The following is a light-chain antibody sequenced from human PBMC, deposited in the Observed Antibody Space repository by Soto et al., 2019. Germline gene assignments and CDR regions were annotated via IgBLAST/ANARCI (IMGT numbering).Light chain of an antibody. CDR2: GAS. J-gene: IGKJ2*01. V-gene: IGKV3-20*01. Sequence: EIVLTQSPGTLSLSPGERATLSCRASQSVISSYLAWYQQKPAQAPRVLIHGASSRATGIPDRFSGSGSGTDFTLTISRLEPEDFAVYFCQQYGNQPTNACGQGTKVEIK. CDR3: QQYGNQPTNA. CDR1: QSVISSY.